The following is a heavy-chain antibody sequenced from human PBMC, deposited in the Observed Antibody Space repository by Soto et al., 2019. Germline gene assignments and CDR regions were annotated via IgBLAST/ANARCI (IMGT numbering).Heavy chain of an antibody. J-gene: IGHJ4*02. Sequence: EVQLVESGGGLVQPGGSLRLSCAASGFTFSSHWLLWVRQAPGKGLVWVSRINSDGSSTNYADSVKGQFTISRDNAKNTVYLQVNSLRAEDTAVYYCARGGSGTYLLDYWGQGTLVTVSS. CDR2: INSDGSST. CDR3: ARGGSGTYLLDY. V-gene: IGHV3-74*01. D-gene: IGHD3-10*01. CDR1: GFTFSSHW.